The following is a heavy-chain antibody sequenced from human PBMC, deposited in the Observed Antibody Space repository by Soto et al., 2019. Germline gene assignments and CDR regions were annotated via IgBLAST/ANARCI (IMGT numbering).Heavy chain of an antibody. V-gene: IGHV1-2*04. Sequence: ASVKVSCKASGGTFSIYAISWVRQAPGQGLEWMGGINPNSGVTKYAQKFQGWVTMTRDTSIRTVYMELSRLRSDDTAVYYCARESGGATATLDYYYFYMDVWGKGTTVTVSS. CDR2: INPNSGVT. D-gene: IGHD5-12*01. J-gene: IGHJ6*03. CDR3: ARESGGATATLDYYYFYMDV. CDR1: GGTFSIYA.